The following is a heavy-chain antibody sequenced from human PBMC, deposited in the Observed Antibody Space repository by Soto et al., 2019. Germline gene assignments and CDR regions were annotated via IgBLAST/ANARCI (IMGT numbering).Heavy chain of an antibody. CDR1: GGSLSGYY. D-gene: IGHD3-22*01. J-gene: IGHJ6*03. CDR3: ARPLLRRDSYFMDV. V-gene: IGHV4-34*01. Sequence: SETLSLTCAVYGGSLSGYYWSWFRQPPGKGLEWIGEINHGGSTNYNPSLKSRVTISVDTSKNQFSLKLSSVTAADTAVYYCARPLLRRDSYFMDVWGKGTTVTVSS. CDR2: INHGGST.